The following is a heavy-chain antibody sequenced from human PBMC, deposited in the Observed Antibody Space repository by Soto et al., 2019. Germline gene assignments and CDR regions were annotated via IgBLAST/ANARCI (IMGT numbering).Heavy chain of an antibody. D-gene: IGHD1-26*01. CDR1: GGSFSGYY. J-gene: IGHJ4*02. V-gene: IGHV4-34*01. Sequence: SETLSLTCAVYGGSFSGYYWSWIRQPPGKGLEWIGEINHSGSTNYNPSLKSRVTISVDTSKNQFSLKLSSVTAADTAVYYCAMSESEPYPIFDYWGQGTLVTVSS. CDR2: INHSGST. CDR3: AMSESEPYPIFDY.